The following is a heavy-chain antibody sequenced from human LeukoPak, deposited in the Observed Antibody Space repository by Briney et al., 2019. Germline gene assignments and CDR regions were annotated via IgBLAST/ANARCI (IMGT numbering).Heavy chain of an antibody. CDR1: GGSFSGYY. J-gene: IGHJ5*02. Sequence: PSETLSLTCAVYGGSFSGYYWSWIRQPPGKGLEWIGEINRSGSTNYNPSLKSRVTISVDTSKNQFSLKLSSVTAADTAVYYCARDSAGYSSSWYGPGDWFDPWGQGTLVTVSS. CDR3: ARDSAGYSSSWYGPGDWFDP. V-gene: IGHV4-34*01. CDR2: INRSGST. D-gene: IGHD6-13*01.